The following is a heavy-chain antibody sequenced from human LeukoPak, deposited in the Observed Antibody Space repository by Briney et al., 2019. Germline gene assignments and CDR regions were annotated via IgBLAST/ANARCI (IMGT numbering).Heavy chain of an antibody. CDR1: GGSFSGYY. CDR3: ARRGSSSWHVRFDY. Sequence: SETLSLTCAVYGGSFSGYYWSWIRQPPGKGLEWIGEINHSGSTNYNPSLKSRVTISVDTSKNQFSLKLSSVTAADTAVYYCARRGSSSWHVRFDYWCQGTLVTVSS. D-gene: IGHD6-13*01. V-gene: IGHV4-34*01. J-gene: IGHJ4*02. CDR2: INHSGST.